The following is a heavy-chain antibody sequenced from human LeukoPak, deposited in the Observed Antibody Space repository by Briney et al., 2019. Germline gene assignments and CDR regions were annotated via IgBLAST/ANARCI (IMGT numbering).Heavy chain of an antibody. J-gene: IGHJ6*02. CDR2: ISAYNGNT. CDR1: GYTFPSYG. V-gene: IGHV1-18*01. D-gene: IGHD2-2*01. Sequence: ASVKVSCKASGYTFPSYGISWVRQAPGQGLEWMGWISAYNGNTNYAQKLQGRVTMTTDTSTSTAYMELRSLRSDDTAVYYCARDGNIVVVPAAMPASYYYYGMDVWGQGTTVTVSS. CDR3: ARDGNIVVVPAAMPASYYYYGMDV.